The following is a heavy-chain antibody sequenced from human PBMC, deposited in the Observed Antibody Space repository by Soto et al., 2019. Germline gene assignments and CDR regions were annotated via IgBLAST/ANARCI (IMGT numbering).Heavy chain of an antibody. Sequence: ASVKVSCKASGYTFTRYARHWVRQAPGQRLEWMGWINAGNGNTKYSQKFQGRVTITRDTSASTAYMELSSLRSEDTAVYYCARDRIVVVPAAILGRYYYYCMDGWGQGTTVTVSS. V-gene: IGHV1-3*01. CDR1: GYTFTRYA. D-gene: IGHD2-2*02. CDR2: INAGNGNT. J-gene: IGHJ6*02. CDR3: ARDRIVVVPAAILGRYYYYCMDG.